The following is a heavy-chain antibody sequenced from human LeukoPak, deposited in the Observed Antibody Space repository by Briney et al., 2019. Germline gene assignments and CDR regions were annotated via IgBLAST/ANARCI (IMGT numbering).Heavy chain of an antibody. J-gene: IGHJ3*02. CDR2: ISAYNGNT. D-gene: IGHD1-26*01. V-gene: IGHV1-18*01. CDR1: GYTFTSYG. Sequence: ASVKVSCKASGYTFTSYGISWVRQAPGQGLEWMGWISAYNGNTNYAQKLQGRVTMTTDTSTSTAYMELSSLRSEDTAVYYCAREREGNSGSYSAFDIWGQGTMVTVSS. CDR3: AREREGNSGSYSAFDI.